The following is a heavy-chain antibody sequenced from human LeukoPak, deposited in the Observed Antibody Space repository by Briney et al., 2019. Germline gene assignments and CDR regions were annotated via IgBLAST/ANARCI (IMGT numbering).Heavy chain of an antibody. J-gene: IGHJ5*01. CDR2: INHSGST. D-gene: IGHD6-19*01. CDR1: GGSFSGYY. V-gene: IGHV4-34*01. CDR3: ARVYSSGWYHWFDS. Sequence: SSETLSLTCAVYGGSFSGYYWSWIRQPPGKGLEWIGEINHSGSTNYNPSLKSRVTISVDTSKNQFSLKLSSVTAADTAIYYCARVYSSGWYHWFDSWGQGTLVTVSS.